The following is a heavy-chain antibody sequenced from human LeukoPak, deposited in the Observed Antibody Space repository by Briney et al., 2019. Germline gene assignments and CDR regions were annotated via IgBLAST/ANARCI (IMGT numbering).Heavy chain of an antibody. Sequence: TSETLSLTCTVSGGSISSYYWSWIRQPPGKGLEWIGYIYYSGSTNYNPSLKSRVTISVDTSKNQFSLKLSSVTAADTAVYYCARLGGSSVTGHYFDYWGQGTLVTVSS. CDR3: ARLGGSSVTGHYFDY. V-gene: IGHV4-59*08. J-gene: IGHJ4*02. CDR1: GGSISSYY. D-gene: IGHD1-26*01. CDR2: IYYSGST.